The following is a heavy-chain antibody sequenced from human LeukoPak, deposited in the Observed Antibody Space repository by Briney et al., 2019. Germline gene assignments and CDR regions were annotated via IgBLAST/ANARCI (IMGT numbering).Heavy chain of an antibody. V-gene: IGHV1-69*01. D-gene: IGHD2-15*01. CDR1: GGTFSSYA. CDR2: IIPIFGTA. Sequence: SVKVSCKASGGTFSSYAISWVRQAPGQGLEWMVGIIPIFGTANYAQKFQGRVTITADESTSTAYMELSSLRSEDTAVYYCARGYCSGGSCYGDAFDIWGQGTMVTVSS. J-gene: IGHJ3*02. CDR3: ARGYCSGGSCYGDAFDI.